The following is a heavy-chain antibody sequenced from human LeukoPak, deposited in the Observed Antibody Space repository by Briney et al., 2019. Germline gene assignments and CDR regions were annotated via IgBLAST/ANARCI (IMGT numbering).Heavy chain of an antibody. J-gene: IGHJ5*02. Sequence: GGSLRLSCAASGFTFSTYEMNWVRQAPGKGLEWISYISSSGSFIYYADSVKGRFTISRDNAKNSLYLQMNSLRAEDTAVYYCAREAAYGYYGSSWFDPWGQGTLVTVSS. V-gene: IGHV3-48*03. CDR3: AREAAYGYYGSSWFDP. CDR2: ISSSGSFI. D-gene: IGHD3-10*01. CDR1: GFTFSTYE.